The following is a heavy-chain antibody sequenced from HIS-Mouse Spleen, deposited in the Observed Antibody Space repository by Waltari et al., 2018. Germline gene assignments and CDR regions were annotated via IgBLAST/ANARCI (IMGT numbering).Heavy chain of an antibody. CDR2: IYYSGST. D-gene: IGHD6-13*01. CDR1: DGSIISSSYY. V-gene: IGHV4-39*07. J-gene: IGHJ2*01. CDR3: AREIPYSSSWYDWYFDL. Sequence: QLQLQESGPGLVKPSETLSLTCTVSDGSIISSSYYWGGIRQPPGKGLEWIGSIYYSGSTYYNPSLKSRVTISVDTSKNQFSLKLSSVTAADTAVYYCAREIPYSSSWYDWYFDLWGRGTLVTVSS.